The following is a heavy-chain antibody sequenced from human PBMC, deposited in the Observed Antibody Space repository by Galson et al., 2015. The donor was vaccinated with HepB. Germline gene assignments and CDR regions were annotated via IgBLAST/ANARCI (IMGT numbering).Heavy chain of an antibody. CDR1: GFSVSSNY. Sequence: SLRLSCAASGFSVSSNYMHWVRQAPGKGLEWVSLLHSDGSPSYADSVKGRFTISRDNSKNTLYLQMNSPRAEDTAVYYCASPFGIAVSTVLDAFDMWGQGTMVTVSS. CDR3: ASPFGIAVSTVLDAFDM. CDR2: LHSDGSP. D-gene: IGHD6-19*01. V-gene: IGHV3-66*01. J-gene: IGHJ3*02.